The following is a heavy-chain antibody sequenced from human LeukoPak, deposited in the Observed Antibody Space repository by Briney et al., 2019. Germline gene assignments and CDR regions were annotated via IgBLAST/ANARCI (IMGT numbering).Heavy chain of an antibody. J-gene: IGHJ4*02. Sequence: PSETLSLTCTVSGGSIGTSTYYWGWIRQPPGKGLEWIGRIYYSGSTSYNPSLKSPVTISLDTSKNQFSLKLSSVAAADTAVYYCASVDFWSASHLDYWGQGALVTVSS. V-gene: IGHV4-39*01. D-gene: IGHD3-3*01. CDR1: GGSIGTSTYY. CDR3: ASVDFWSASHLDY. CDR2: IYYSGST.